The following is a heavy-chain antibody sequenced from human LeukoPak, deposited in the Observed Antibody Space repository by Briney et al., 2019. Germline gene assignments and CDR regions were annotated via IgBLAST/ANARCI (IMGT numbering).Heavy chain of an antibody. CDR2: IKSKTDGGTT. D-gene: IGHD3-16*01. CDR3: TTDFPEGEYDPDAFDI. CDR1: GFTFSNAW. Sequence: GGSLRLSCAASGFTFSNAWMSWVRQAPGKGLEWVGRIKSKTDGGTTDYAAPVKGRFTISRDDSKNTLYLQMNSLKTEDTAVYYCTTDFPEGEYDPDAFDIWGQGTMVTVSS. V-gene: IGHV3-15*01. J-gene: IGHJ3*02.